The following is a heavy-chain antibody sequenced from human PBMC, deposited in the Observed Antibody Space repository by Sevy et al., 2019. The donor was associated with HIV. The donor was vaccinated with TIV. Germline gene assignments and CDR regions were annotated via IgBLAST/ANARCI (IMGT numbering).Heavy chain of an antibody. D-gene: IGHD6-13*01. J-gene: IGHJ4*02. CDR2: TIPIFGTA. CDR1: GGTFSSYA. V-gene: IGHV1-69*06. CDR3: ARDLSMVAAAGKGYFDY. Sequence: ASVKVSCKASGGTFSSYAISWVRQAPGQGLEWMGGTIPIFGTANYAQKFQGRVTITADKSTSTAYMELSSLRSEDTAVHYCARDLSMVAAAGKGYFDYWGQGTLVTVSS.